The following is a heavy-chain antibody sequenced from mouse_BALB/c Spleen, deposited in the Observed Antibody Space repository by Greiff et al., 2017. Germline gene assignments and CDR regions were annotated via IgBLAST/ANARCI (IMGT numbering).Heavy chain of an antibody. Sequence: EVQLQQSGPGLVKPSQSLSLTCSVTGYSITSGYYWNWIRQFPGNKLEWMGYISYDGSNNYNPSLKNRISITRDTSKNQFFLKLNSVTTEDTATYYCARREGNYDAMDYWCQGTSVTVSS. CDR1: GYSITSGYY. D-gene: IGHD2-1*01. CDR2: ISYDGSN. V-gene: IGHV3-6*02. CDR3: ARREGNYDAMDY. J-gene: IGHJ4*01.